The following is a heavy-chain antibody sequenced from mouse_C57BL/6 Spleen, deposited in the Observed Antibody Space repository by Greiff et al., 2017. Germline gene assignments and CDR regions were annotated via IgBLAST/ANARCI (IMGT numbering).Heavy chain of an antibody. Sequence: EVQLVESGGGLVKPGGSLKLSCAASGFTFSDYGMHWVRQAPEKGLEWVAYISSGSSTISYADTVQGRFTFSRDNAKNTLCLQMTSRRSEETAMYYCARRANWEDNYAMDYWGQGTSVTVAS. D-gene: IGHD4-1*01. V-gene: IGHV5-17*01. CDR3: ARRANWEDNYAMDY. J-gene: IGHJ4*01. CDR2: ISSGSSTI. CDR1: GFTFSDYG.